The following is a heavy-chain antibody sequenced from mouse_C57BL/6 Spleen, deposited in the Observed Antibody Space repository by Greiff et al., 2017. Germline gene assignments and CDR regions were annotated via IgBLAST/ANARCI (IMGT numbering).Heavy chain of an antibody. CDR2: ISNGGGST. V-gene: IGHV5-12*01. CDR1: GFTFSDYY. CDR3: ARQGTTDWYFDV. D-gene: IGHD1-1*01. J-gene: IGHJ1*03. Sequence: EVKLMESGGGLVQPGGSLKLSCAASGFTFSDYYMYWVRQTPEKRLEWVANISNGGGSTYYPDTVKGRFTISRDNAKNTLYLQMSRLKSEDTAMYYCARQGTTDWYFDVWGTGTTVTVSS.